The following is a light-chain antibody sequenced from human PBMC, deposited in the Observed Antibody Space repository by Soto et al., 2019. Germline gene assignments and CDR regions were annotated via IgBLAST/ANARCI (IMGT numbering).Light chain of an antibody. Sequence: EIVLTQSPATLSLSPGERATLSCRASQSVSISLAWYQQKPGQAPRLLIYDASIRATGVPARFSGSGSGTDFTLTISRLEPEDFAVYYCQQRSRWPPITFGQGTRLEIK. V-gene: IGKV3-11*01. CDR3: QQRSRWPPIT. CDR1: QSVSIS. CDR2: DAS. J-gene: IGKJ5*01.